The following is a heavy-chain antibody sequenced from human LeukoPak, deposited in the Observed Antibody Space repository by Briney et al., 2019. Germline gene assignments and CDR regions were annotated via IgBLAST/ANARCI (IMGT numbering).Heavy chain of an antibody. CDR3: AREGGYPGDY. CDR1: GFTFSSYA. D-gene: IGHD3-16*02. V-gene: IGHV3-30-3*01. CDR2: ISYDGSNK. J-gene: IGHJ4*02. Sequence: PGRSLRLSCAASGFTFSSYAMHWVRQAPGKGLEWVAVISYDGSNKYYADSVKGRFTISRDNSKNTLYLQMNSLGAEDTAVYYCAREGGYPGDYWGQGTLVTVSS.